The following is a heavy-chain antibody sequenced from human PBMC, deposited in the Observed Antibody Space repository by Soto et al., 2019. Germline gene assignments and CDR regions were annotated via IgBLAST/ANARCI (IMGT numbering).Heavy chain of an antibody. V-gene: IGHV4-34*01. CDR1: GGSFSGYY. D-gene: IGHD6-13*01. J-gene: IGHJ4*02. CDR3: ARAGGAAAGTSPYYFDY. CDR2: INHSGST. Sequence: PSETLSLTCAVYGGSFSGYYWSWIRQPPGKGLEWIGEINHSGSTNYNPSLKSRVTISVDTSKNQFSLKLSSVTAADTAVYYCARAGGAAAGTSPYYFDYWGQGTLVTVSS.